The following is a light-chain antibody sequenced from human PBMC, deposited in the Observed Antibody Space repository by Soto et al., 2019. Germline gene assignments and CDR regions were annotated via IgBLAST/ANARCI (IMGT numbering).Light chain of an antibody. V-gene: IGLV2-14*01. CDR3: SSYTTSSTLV. CDR1: SSDVGPYNY. Sequence: QSVLTQPASVSRSPGQSITISCTGTSSDVGPYNYVSWYQHHPGKAPKLLIYEVTKRPSGVSNRFSGSKSGNTASLTISGLQAEDEPDYYCSSYTTSSTLVFGGGTKLTVL. CDR2: EVT. J-gene: IGLJ3*02.